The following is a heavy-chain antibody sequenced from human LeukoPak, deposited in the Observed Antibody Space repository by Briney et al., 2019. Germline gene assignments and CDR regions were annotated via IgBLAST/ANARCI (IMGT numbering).Heavy chain of an antibody. V-gene: IGHV3-15*01. CDR1: GFSLSNSW. D-gene: IGHD6-6*01. Sequence: PGGSLRLSCAASGFSLSNSWMSWVRQAPGKGLEWVGRIKSKTDGGTTEYAAPVKGRLNISRDDSKNTLYLQMNSLKTEDTAVYYCPTDSSSSSYYWGQGTLVTVSS. J-gene: IGHJ4*02. CDR3: PTDSSSSSYY. CDR2: IKSKTDGGTT.